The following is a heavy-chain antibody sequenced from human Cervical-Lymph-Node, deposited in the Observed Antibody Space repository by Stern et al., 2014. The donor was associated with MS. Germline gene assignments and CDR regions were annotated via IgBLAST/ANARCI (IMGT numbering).Heavy chain of an antibody. CDR1: GFSLSSVGVG. V-gene: IGHV2-5*02. J-gene: IGHJ6*02. CDR2: LYWDDDK. CDR3: AHSLGAFGMDV. Sequence: ESGPTLVKPTQTLTLTCTFSGFSLSSVGVGVGWVRQPPGKALEWLALLYWDDDKRYRPSLKNRLNITKDTSKNQVFLSITHLDPVDTGTYYCAHSLGAFGMDVWGQGTTVTVSS.